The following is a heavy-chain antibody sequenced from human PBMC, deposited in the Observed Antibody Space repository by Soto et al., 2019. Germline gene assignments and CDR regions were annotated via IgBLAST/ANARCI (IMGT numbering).Heavy chain of an antibody. CDR3: AREVYDFWSGYYRYQFDY. J-gene: IGHJ4*02. CDR1: GCSISSYY. Sequence: SETLSLPCPVSGCSISSYYWSWIRQPPGKGLEWIGYIYYSGSTNYNPSLKSRVTMSVDTSKNQFSLKLSSVTAADTAVYYCAREVYDFWSGYYRYQFDYWGQGTLVTVSS. CDR2: IYYSGST. D-gene: IGHD3-3*01. V-gene: IGHV4-59*01.